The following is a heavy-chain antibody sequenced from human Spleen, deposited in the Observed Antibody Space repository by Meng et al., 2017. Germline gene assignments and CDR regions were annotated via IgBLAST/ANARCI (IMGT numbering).Heavy chain of an antibody. J-gene: IGHJ3*02. CDR3: ARTLSAYYDVHAFDI. CDR1: GFSFSSYA. D-gene: IGHD3-22*01. V-gene: IGHV3-23*01. Sequence: GGSLRLSCAASGFSFSSYAMSWVRHAPGKGLEWVSALSGGGFTTYYADSVKGRFTISRHNSKNTLYLQMNSLRAEDTAVYYCARTLSAYYDVHAFDIWGQETMVTVSS. CDR2: LSGGGFTT.